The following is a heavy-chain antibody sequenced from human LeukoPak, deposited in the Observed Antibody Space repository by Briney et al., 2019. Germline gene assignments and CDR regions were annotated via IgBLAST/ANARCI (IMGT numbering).Heavy chain of an antibody. D-gene: IGHD3-10*01. V-gene: IGHV3-7*01. Sequence: GGSLRLSCAASGFTFSSYEMNWVRQASGKGLEWVATMNADENQKLYADSMEGRFTISRDNGKNSLYLQIDSLRVDDTAVYYCAGGVGWHFALWGRGTLVTVSS. CDR1: GFTFSSYE. CDR3: AGGVGWHFAL. CDR2: MNADENQK. J-gene: IGHJ2*01.